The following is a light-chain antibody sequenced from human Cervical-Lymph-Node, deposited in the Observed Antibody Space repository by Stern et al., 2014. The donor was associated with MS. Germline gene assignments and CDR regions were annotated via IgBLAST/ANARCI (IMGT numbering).Light chain of an antibody. Sequence: DIQLTQSPFSLSASVGDRVTITCRASQDINIYLNWYQQQSGKAPKLLIYKSSSLERGVPSRFGGSGSGTEFTLTISSLQPEDFATYLCQHSDDIPFTFGQGTRVE. CDR2: KSS. V-gene: IGKV1-39*01. CDR1: QDINIY. CDR3: QHSDDIPFT. J-gene: IGKJ2*01.